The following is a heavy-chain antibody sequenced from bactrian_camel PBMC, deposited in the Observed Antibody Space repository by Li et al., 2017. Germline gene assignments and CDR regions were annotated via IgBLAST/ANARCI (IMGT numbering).Heavy chain of an antibody. D-gene: IGHD5*01. V-gene: IGHV3S53*01. CDR2: YDSIGST. Sequence: HVQLVESGGGLVQAGGSLRLSCAASGYTFSGVCKGWFRQAPGKEREGVASYDSIGSTNYADSVKGRFTISRDNAKNTLHLQMNSLKSEDTALYYCATDLPSWYWGLYEYTNWGQGTQVTVS. J-gene: IGHJ4*01. CDR1: GYTFSGVC. CDR3: ATDLPSWYWGLYEYTN.